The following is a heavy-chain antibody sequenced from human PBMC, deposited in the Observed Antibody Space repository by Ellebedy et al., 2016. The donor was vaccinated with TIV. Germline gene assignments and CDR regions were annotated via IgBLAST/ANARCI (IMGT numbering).Heavy chain of an antibody. CDR1: GITFSDAW. CDR3: FYDPSI. Sequence: GESLKISCAVSGITFSDAWMTWVRQAPGKGLEWVGRIKSKTEGETRDYAAPVKGRFTISRDDSKRMVYLQMNGLRVGDTGVYFCFYDPSIWGQGTLLTVSS. CDR2: IKSKTEGETR. D-gene: IGHD3-3*01. J-gene: IGHJ1*01. V-gene: IGHV3-15*05.